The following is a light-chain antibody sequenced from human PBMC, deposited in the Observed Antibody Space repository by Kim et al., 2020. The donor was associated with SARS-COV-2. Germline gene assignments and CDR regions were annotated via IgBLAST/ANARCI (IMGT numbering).Light chain of an antibody. CDR1: QSVGNN. Sequence: EIVMTQSPATLSVSPGERATLSCRASQSVGNNLAWYQQKPGQAPRLLLYGASTRATGVPARFSGSGSGTEFTLAISSLQSEDVGVYYCQQFYNWPPITFGQGTRLEIK. V-gene: IGKV3-15*01. CDR3: QQFYNWPPIT. J-gene: IGKJ5*01. CDR2: GAS.